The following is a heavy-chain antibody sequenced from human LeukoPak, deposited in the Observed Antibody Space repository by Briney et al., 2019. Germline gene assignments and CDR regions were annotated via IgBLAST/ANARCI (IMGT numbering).Heavy chain of an antibody. V-gene: IGHV3-74*01. Sequence: GGSLRLSCTASGFTFSNYWMHWVLQGPGKGLVWVSRINSDGINTSYADSVKGRFTISRDNATNTLNPQMNSLRAKDTAVYYCARDLGQYYDTSDNWFDPWGQGTLVTVSS. D-gene: IGHD3-22*01. CDR3: ARDLGQYYDTSDNWFDP. CDR2: INSDGINT. CDR1: GFTFSNYW. J-gene: IGHJ5*02.